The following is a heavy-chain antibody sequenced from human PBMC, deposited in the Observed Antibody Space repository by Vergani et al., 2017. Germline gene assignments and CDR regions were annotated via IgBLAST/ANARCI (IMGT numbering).Heavy chain of an antibody. CDR2: IFSNDEK. CDR3: VHRLGYFDWDGAFDV. V-gene: IGHV2-26*01. J-gene: IGHJ3*01. CDR1: GFSLSNARMG. D-gene: IGHD3-9*01. Sequence: QVTLKESGPVLVKPTETLTLTCTVSGFSLSNARMGVSWIRQPPGKALEWLAHIFSNDEKSYSTSLKSRLTISKDTSKSQVVLTMTNMDPVDTATYYCVHRLGYFDWDGAFDVWGPGTMVTVSS.